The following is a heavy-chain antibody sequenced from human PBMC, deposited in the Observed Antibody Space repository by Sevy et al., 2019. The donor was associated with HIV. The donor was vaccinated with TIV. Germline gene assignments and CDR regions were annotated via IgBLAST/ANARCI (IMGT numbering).Heavy chain of an antibody. CDR2: INHSGST. Sequence: SETLSLTCAVYGGSFSGYYWSWIRQPPGKGLEWIGEINHSGSTNYNPSLKSRVTISVATSKNQFSLKLSSVTAADTALFYCARALGIAAAGTRGDGMDVWGQGTTVTVSS. J-gene: IGHJ6*02. CDR1: GGSFSGYY. V-gene: IGHV4-34*01. D-gene: IGHD6-13*01. CDR3: ARALGIAAAGTRGDGMDV.